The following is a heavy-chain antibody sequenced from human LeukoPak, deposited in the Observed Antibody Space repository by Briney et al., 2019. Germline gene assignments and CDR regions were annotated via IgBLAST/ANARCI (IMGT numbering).Heavy chain of an antibody. Sequence: SETLSLTCTVSGASISSYYWSWIRQPAGKGLEWIGRIDGSGNTNYNPSLKSRISVSVDTSKNQVSLKLSYVTAADTAVYYCARDGGSGWFDYWGQGTLVTVSS. D-gene: IGHD6-19*01. CDR2: IDGSGNT. CDR3: ARDGGSGWFDY. CDR1: GASISSYY. V-gene: IGHV4-4*07. J-gene: IGHJ4*02.